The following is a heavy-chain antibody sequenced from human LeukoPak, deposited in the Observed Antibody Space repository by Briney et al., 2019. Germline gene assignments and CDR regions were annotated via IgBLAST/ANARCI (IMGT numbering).Heavy chain of an antibody. CDR2: FDPEDGET. CDR3: ATGMGASAMDNWFHP. V-gene: IGHV1-24*01. Sequence: ASVKVSCKVSGYTLTELSMHWVRQAPGKGLECMGSFDPEDGETIYAQKFQGRVTMTEDTSTDTAYMELSSLRSEDTAVYYCATGMGASAMDNWFHPWGQGTLVTVSS. D-gene: IGHD3-16*01. J-gene: IGHJ5*02. CDR1: GYTLTELS.